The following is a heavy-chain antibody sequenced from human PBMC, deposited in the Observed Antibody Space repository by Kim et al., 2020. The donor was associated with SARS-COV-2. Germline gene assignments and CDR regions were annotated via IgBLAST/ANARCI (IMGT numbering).Heavy chain of an antibody. CDR3: ARIRAYNLDS. CDR2: ISDSGTYV. CDR1: ESPFDSYS. J-gene: IGHJ4*02. V-gene: IGHV3-21*01. D-gene: IGHD1-1*01. Sequence: GGSLRLSCAASESPFDSYSLAWVRQAPGKGLEWVSSISDSGTYVFYADSVRGRFIISRDNARKSVFLQMDALRAEDTAVYYLARIRAYNLDSWGQGTLVT.